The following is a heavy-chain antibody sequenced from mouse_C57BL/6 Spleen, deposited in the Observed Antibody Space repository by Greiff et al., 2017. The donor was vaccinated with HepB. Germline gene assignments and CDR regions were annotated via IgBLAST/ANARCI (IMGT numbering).Heavy chain of an antibody. V-gene: IGHV1-26*01. CDR2: INPNNGGT. D-gene: IGHD1-1*01. J-gene: IGHJ2*01. CDR3: ARLITTVVATPFDY. Sequence: LVKPGASVKISCKASGYTFTDYYMNWVKQSHGKSLEWIGDINPNNGGTSYNQKFKGKATLTVDKSSSTAYMELRSLTSEDSAVYYCARLITTVVATPFDYWGQGTTLTVSS. CDR1: GYTFTDYY.